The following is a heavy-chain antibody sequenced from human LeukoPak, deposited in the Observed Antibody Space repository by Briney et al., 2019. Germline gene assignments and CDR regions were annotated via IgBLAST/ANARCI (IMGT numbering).Heavy chain of an antibody. J-gene: IGHJ4*02. CDR1: GFTFSDYY. V-gene: IGHV3-11*04. Sequence: GGSLRLSCAASGFTFSDYYMSWIRQAPGKGLEWVSYISSSGSTIYYADSVKGRFTISRDNAKNSLYLQMNSLRAEDTAVYYCARPKVRGVIYFDYWGQGTLVTVSS. CDR2: ISSSGSTI. D-gene: IGHD3-10*01. CDR3: ARPKVRGVIYFDY.